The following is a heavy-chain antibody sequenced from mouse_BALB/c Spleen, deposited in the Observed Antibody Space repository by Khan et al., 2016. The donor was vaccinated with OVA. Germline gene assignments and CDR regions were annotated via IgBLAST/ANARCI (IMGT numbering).Heavy chain of an antibody. CDR3: AREIYYDYAYYYAMDY. J-gene: IGHJ4*01. CDR1: GFSLTGYG. CDR2: IWGDGST. D-gene: IGHD2-4*01. Sequence: VQLQESGPGLVAPSQSLSITCTVSGFSLTGYGVNWVRQPPGKGLEWLGMIWGDGSTDYNSALKSRLSISTDNSKSQVFLKMNSLHTDDTARYYCAREIYYDYAYYYAMDYGGQGTSVTVSS. V-gene: IGHV2-6-7*01.